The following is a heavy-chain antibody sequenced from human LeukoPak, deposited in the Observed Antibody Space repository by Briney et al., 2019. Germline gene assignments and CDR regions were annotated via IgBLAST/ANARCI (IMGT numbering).Heavy chain of an antibody. V-gene: IGHV4-39*01. J-gene: IGHJ4*02. CDR3: ARQSVPAASF. CDR1: GGSITITGYY. D-gene: IGHD2-2*01. Sequence: PSEALSLTCTVSGGSITITGYYWGWIRQPPGKGLEWIGNVYYSGSTYYNPSLKSRVTISVDTSKDQFSLKLNSVTAADTAVYYCARQSVPAASFWGQGTLVTVSS. CDR2: VYYSGST.